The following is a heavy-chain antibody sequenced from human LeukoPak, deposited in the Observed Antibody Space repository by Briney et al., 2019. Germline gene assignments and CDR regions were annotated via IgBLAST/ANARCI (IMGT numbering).Heavy chain of an antibody. CDR2: IYYRGST. V-gene: IGHV4-59*01. CDR3: ARGLGDFQH. D-gene: IGHD3-16*01. CDR1: GGSISSYY. J-gene: IGHJ1*01. Sequence: PSETLSLTCTVSGGSISSYYWSWIRQPPGKGLEWIGYIYYRGSTNYNPSLKSRVTISVDTSKNQFSLKLSSVTAADTAVYYCARGLGDFQHWGQGTLVTVSS.